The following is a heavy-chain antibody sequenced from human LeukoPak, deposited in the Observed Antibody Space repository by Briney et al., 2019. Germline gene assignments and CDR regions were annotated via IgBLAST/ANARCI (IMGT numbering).Heavy chain of an antibody. CDR1: GFAFSSYE. D-gene: IGHD3-10*01. CDR2: ISSSGTTV. V-gene: IGHV3-48*03. CDR3: ARSTKGDSRH. Sequence: PGGSLRLSCAASGFAFSSYEMNWVRQAPGKGLDLVSYISSSGTTVYYADSVEGRFTISRDNAKNSLYLHMHSLRADDTAVYYCARSTKGDSRHWGQGTLVTVSS. J-gene: IGHJ4*02.